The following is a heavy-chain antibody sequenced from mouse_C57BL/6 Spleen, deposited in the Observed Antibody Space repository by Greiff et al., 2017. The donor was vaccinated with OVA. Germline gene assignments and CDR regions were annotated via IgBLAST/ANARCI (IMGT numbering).Heavy chain of an antibody. CDR1: GYTFTSYW. CDR3: AREGANWDWCAY. J-gene: IGHJ3*01. CDR2: IHPNSGST. V-gene: IGHV1-64*01. D-gene: IGHD4-1*01. Sequence: QVQLQQPGAELVKPGASVKLSCKASGYTFTSYWMHWVKQRPGQGLEWIGMIHPNSGSTNYNEKFKSKATLTVDKSSSTAYMQLSSLTSEDSAVYYCAREGANWDWCAYWGQGTLVTVSA.